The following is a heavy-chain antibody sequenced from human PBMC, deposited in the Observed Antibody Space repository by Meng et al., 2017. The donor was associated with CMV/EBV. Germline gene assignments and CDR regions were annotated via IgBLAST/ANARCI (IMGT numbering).Heavy chain of an antibody. CDR2: TYYSGST. CDR1: GGSTSRSCSY. V-gene: IGHV4-39*07. Sequence: QLHLQEAGARLVKPSATLSLTCTFSGGSTSRSCSYWGLSRSAPRKGPEWIWSTYYSGSTYYDPTSKSRVTLPEDTSKNQFSLKLSYVTPADMAVYYCARAVVTIIVLYDPWGQGTLVTVSS. D-gene: IGHD2-15*01. CDR3: ARAVVTIIVLYDP. J-gene: IGHJ5*02.